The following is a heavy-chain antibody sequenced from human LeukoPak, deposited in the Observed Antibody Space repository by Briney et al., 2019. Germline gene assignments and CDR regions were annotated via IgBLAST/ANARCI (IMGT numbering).Heavy chain of an antibody. J-gene: IGHJ4*02. V-gene: IGHV1-46*01. CDR3: ARDLNESGYSYGLWYLDY. D-gene: IGHD5-18*01. CDR1: GYTFTSYY. CDR2: INPSGGST. Sequence: ASVKVSCKASGYTFTSYYMHWVRQAPGQGLEWMGIINPSGGSTSYAQKFQGRVTMTRDTSTSTVYMELSSLRSEDTAVYYCARDLNESGYSYGLWYLDYWGQGTLVTVSS.